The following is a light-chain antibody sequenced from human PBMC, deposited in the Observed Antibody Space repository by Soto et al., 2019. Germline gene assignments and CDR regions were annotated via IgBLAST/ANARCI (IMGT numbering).Light chain of an antibody. CDR2: GAS. V-gene: IGKV3-20*01. Sequence: ELVLTQSPGTLSLSPGARATLSCRASQSVSSSYLAWYQQKPAQAPRLVIYGASSRATGIPDRFSGIESGTDFTLTISRLEPEDFAAYYCRQYGSSLAITFGQGTRLEIK. CDR3: RQYGSSLAIT. J-gene: IGKJ5*01. CDR1: QSVSSSY.